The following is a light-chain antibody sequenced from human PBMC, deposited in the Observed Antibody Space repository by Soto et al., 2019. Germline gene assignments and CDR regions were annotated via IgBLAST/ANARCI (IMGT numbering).Light chain of an antibody. CDR3: QQATNFPV. J-gene: IGKJ1*01. Sequence: DIHMTQSPSSVSASVGDRVTITCRASQGISNWFAWYQHKPGKAPRLLIYAVSSLKSGVPSRLSGSGSGTDFTLTISSLQPEDVGTYYCQQATNFPVFGQGTKVEIK. V-gene: IGKV1-12*01. CDR2: AVS. CDR1: QGISNW.